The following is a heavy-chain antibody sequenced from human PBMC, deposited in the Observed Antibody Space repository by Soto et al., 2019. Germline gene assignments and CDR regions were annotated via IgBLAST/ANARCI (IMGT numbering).Heavy chain of an antibody. CDR3: ARDGYSYGYGWYFDL. Sequence: GGSLRLSCAASGFTVSSNYMSWVRQAPGKGLEWVSVIYSGGSTYYADSMKGRFTMSRDNAKKSLYLQMSRLRAEDTAVYYCARDGYSYGYGWYFDLWGRGTLVTVSS. J-gene: IGHJ2*01. V-gene: IGHV3-53*01. CDR2: IYSGGST. CDR1: GFTVSSNY. D-gene: IGHD5-18*01.